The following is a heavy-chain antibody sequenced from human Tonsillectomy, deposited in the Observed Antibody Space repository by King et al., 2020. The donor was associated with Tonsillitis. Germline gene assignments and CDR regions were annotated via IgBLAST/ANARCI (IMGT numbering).Heavy chain of an antibody. J-gene: IGHJ4*02. V-gene: IGHV4-34*01. CDR3: ATGGRIGLHAYFFDY. CDR2: VNHRENT. CDR1: SESFSGYY. Sequence: VQLQQWGAGLLKPSETLSLTCAFSSESFSGYYYTWIRQPPGKGLEWIGEVNHRENTNYNPSLKTRVTISLVTSKNQFFLNLSSVTAADTVVYYWATGGRIGLHAYFFDYWGQGTLVTVSS. D-gene: IGHD2-15*01.